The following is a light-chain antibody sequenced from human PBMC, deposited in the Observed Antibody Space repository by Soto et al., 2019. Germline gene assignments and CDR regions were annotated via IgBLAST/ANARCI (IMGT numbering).Light chain of an antibody. CDR3: SSYTSSSTLYV. Sequence: QSALTQPASVSGSPGQSITISCTGTSSDVGGYNYVSWYQLHPGKAPKLIIYEVTNRPSGVSNRFSGSKSGDTASLTISGLRSEDEADYYCSSYTSSSTLYVFGTGTKVTVL. J-gene: IGLJ1*01. CDR1: SSDVGGYNY. V-gene: IGLV2-14*01. CDR2: EVT.